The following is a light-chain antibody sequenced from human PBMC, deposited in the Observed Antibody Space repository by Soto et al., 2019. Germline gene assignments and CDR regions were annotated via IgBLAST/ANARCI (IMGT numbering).Light chain of an antibody. Sequence: DIQMTQSPSTLSASVGDRVTITCRASQSISDWLAWYQQKPGKAPKLLIYDASGLESGVPSRFSGSGSGTEFTLTISSLQPEDFATYYCQQSYSTPLLTFGGGTKVEIK. CDR2: DAS. CDR1: QSISDW. CDR3: QQSYSTPLLT. V-gene: IGKV1-5*01. J-gene: IGKJ4*01.